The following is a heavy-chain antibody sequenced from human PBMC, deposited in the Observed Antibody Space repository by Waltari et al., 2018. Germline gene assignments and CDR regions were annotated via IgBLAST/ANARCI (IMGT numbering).Heavy chain of an antibody. CDR2: IMGSGGST. D-gene: IGHD6-19*01. CDR1: GFTFSSYA. Sequence: EVQLLESGGGLVQPGGSLRLSCAASGFTFSSYAMSWVRQAPGKGFDGVSAIMGSGGSTYYADSVKGRFTISRDNSKNTLYLQMNSLRAEDTAVYYCAKDMSSGWYLDGGQVDYWGQGTLVTVSS. J-gene: IGHJ4*02. V-gene: IGHV3-23*01. CDR3: AKDMSSGWYLDGGQVDY.